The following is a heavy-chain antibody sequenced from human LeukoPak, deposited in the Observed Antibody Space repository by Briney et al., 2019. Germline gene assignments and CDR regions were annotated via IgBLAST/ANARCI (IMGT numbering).Heavy chain of an antibody. CDR1: DGSISSYY. CDR2: IYTSGST. CDR3: ARDAGVVVATRFDY. Sequence: PSETLSLTCTVSDGSISSYYWSWIWQPAGKGLEWIGRIYTSGSTNYNPSLKSRVTISVDKSKNQFSLKLSSVTAADTAVYYCARDAGVVVATRFDYWGQGTLVTVSS. J-gene: IGHJ4*02. V-gene: IGHV4-4*07. D-gene: IGHD2-15*01.